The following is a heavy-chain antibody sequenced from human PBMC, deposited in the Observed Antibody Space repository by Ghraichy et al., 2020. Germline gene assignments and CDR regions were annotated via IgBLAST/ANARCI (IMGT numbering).Heavy chain of an antibody. CDR1: GYIYTTYW. CDR2: IYPGDSDT. J-gene: IGHJ6*01. V-gene: IGHV5-51*01. Sequence: GESLNISCKGSGYIYTTYWIAWVRQMPGKGLEWMGIIYPGDSDTIYSPSFQGQVTISADKSISTAYLQWSSLKASDTAMYYCASASSGSKGPYGMDVWGQGTTVTVSS. CDR3: ASASSGSKGPYGMDV. D-gene: IGHD3-22*01.